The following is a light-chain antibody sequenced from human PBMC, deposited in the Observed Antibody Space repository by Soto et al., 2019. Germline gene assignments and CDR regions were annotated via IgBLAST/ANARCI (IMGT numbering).Light chain of an antibody. CDR1: QSVSSSY. CDR2: GAS. Sequence: EIVLTQSPGTLSLSPGKRATLSCRASQSVSSSYLAWYQQKPGQAPRLLIYGASSRATGIPDRFSGSGSGTDFTLTISRLQPEDFAVYYCQQYGSPPTCGQGTKVDI. V-gene: IGKV3-20*01. CDR3: QQYGSPPT. J-gene: IGKJ1*01.